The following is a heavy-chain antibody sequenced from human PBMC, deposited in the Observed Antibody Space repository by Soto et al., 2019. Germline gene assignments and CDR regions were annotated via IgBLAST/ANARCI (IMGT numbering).Heavy chain of an antibody. Sequence: VHVVESGGGLAQPGGSLRLSCTASGFAFSAHWMIWVRQAPGKGLAWVANLNQDGSQKYFLVSVKGQFSISRDNAKNPMYVLTNSLREENTALYSCVRDRRRRGVAAWEWSGIMDDKSKGATVIV. J-gene: IGHJ6*03. CDR1: GFAFSAHW. D-gene: IGHD3-10*01. V-gene: IGHV3-7*01. CDR3: VRDRRRRGVAAWEWSGIMDD. CDR2: LNQDGSQK.